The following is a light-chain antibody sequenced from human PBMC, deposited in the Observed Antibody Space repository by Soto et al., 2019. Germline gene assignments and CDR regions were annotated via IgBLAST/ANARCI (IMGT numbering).Light chain of an antibody. CDR3: QQYGSVPLT. V-gene: IGKV3-20*01. CDR1: QSVSTSY. J-gene: IGKJ4*01. CDR2: GAS. Sequence: EIVLTQSPGTLSLSPGERATLSCRASQSVSTSYLAWDQQKPGQAPRLLIYGASSTATGIPDRFSGSGSGADFTLTISRLEPEDFAVYYCQQYGSVPLTFGGGTKVEIK.